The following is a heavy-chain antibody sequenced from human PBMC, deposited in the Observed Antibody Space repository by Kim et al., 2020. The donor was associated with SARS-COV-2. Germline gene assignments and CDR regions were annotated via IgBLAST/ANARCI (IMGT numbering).Heavy chain of an antibody. D-gene: IGHD5-18*01. CDR2: IGSRSDSM. J-gene: IGHJ4*02. CDR3: ASGGYTYGKAPY. CDR1: GFTFSSYS. Sequence: GGSLRLSCAASGFTFSSYSMNWVRQAPGKGLEWVSYIGSRSDSMYYADSVKGRFTISRDNARNSLYLQMNSLRDEDTAVYYCASGGYTYGKAPYWGQGTLITVSS. V-gene: IGHV3-48*02.